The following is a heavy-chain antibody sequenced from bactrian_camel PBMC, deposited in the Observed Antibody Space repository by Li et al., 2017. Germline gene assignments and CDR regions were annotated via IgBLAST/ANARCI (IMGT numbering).Heavy chain of an antibody. J-gene: IGHJ4*01. CDR1: RSTVGIRC. CDR2: IAKDGST. Sequence: HVQLVESGGGSVQAGGSLRLSCEVSRSTVGIRCMGWFRQTPGKEREGVANIAKDGSTNYADFVKGRFAISRDNAKNTVYLQMNSLKPEDTAMYYCAAFCSGGYWSFKYWGQGTQVTVS. V-gene: IGHV3S53*01. D-gene: IGHD2*01. CDR3: AAFCSGGYWSFKY.